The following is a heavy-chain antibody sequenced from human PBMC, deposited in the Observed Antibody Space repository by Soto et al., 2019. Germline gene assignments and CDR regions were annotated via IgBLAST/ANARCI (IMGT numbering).Heavy chain of an antibody. CDR2: INHSGST. CDR3: ARYPLVFGVVIIYYYGMDV. V-gene: IGHV4-34*01. Sequence: SLTCAVYGGSFSGYYWSWIRQPPGKGLEWIGEINHSGSTNYNPSLKSRVTISVDTSKNQFSLKLSSVTAADTAVYYCARYPLVFGVVIIYYYGMDVWGQGTTVTVSS. CDR1: GGSFSGYY. D-gene: IGHD3-3*01. J-gene: IGHJ6*02.